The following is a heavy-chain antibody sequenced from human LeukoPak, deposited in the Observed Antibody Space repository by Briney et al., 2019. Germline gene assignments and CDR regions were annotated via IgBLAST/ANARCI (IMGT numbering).Heavy chain of an antibody. CDR3: ARDRASAGGFDY. J-gene: IGHJ4*02. V-gene: IGHV4-61*01. Sequence: PSETLSLTCTVSGGSISSSCYYWSWIRQPPGKGLEWIGYIYYSGTTNYNPSLQSRVTISVATSKNQFSLKLSSVTAADTALYYCARDRASAGGFDYWGQGTLVTVSS. D-gene: IGHD2-15*01. CDR2: IYYSGTT. CDR1: GGSISSSCYY.